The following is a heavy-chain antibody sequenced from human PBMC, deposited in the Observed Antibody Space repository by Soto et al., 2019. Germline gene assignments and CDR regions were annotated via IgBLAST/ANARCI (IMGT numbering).Heavy chain of an antibody. V-gene: IGHV4-38-2*01. D-gene: IGHD5-18*01. CDR1: GYSISSGYY. CDR3: ARLRGTAMAPRAYYYYGMDV. Sequence: KPSETLSLTCAVSGYSISSGYYWGWIRQPPGKGLEWIGSIYHSGSTYYNPSLKSRVTISVDTSKNQFSLKLSSVTAADTAVYYCARLRGTAMAPRAYYYYGMDVWGQGTTVTVSS. CDR2: IYHSGST. J-gene: IGHJ6*02.